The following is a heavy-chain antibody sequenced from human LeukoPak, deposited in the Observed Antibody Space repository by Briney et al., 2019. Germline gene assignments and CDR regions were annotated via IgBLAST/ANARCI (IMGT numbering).Heavy chain of an antibody. Sequence: GESLKISCKGSGYSFTSYWIGWVRQMPGKGLEWMGIIYPGDSDTRYSPSFQGQVTISADKSISTAYLQWSSLKASDTAMYYCARTLYYYDSSGYNWFDPWGQGTLVTVSS. CDR3: ARTLYYYDSSGYNWFDP. J-gene: IGHJ5*02. D-gene: IGHD3-22*01. CDR2: IYPGDSDT. V-gene: IGHV5-51*01. CDR1: GYSFTSYW.